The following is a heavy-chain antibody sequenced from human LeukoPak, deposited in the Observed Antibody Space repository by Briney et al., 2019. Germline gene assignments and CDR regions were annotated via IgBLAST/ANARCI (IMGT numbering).Heavy chain of an antibody. CDR2: INPNSGGT. Sequence: ASVKLSCKASGYTFTGYYMHWVRQAPGQGLELMGRINPNSGGTNYAQKFQGRVTMTRDTSISTAYMELSRLRSDDTAVYYCASTGYSSGWYNWFDPWGQGTLVTVSS. CDR1: GYTFTGYY. CDR3: ASTGYSSGWYNWFDP. J-gene: IGHJ5*02. V-gene: IGHV1-2*06. D-gene: IGHD6-19*01.